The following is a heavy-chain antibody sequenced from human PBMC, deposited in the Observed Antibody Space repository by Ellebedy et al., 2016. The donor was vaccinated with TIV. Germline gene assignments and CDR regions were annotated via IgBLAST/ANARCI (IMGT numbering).Heavy chain of an antibody. Sequence: GGSLRLSXAASGFTFRNYWMNWVRQAPGKGLEWVANIKQDGSEKKYVDSVKGRFTISRDNAKNSLYLQMNSLRAEDTAVYYCARTTMLRGVIISPIILFDYWGQGTLVTVSP. CDR2: IKQDGSEK. V-gene: IGHV3-7*01. CDR3: ARTTMLRGVIISPIILFDY. J-gene: IGHJ4*02. CDR1: GFTFRNYW. D-gene: IGHD3-10*01.